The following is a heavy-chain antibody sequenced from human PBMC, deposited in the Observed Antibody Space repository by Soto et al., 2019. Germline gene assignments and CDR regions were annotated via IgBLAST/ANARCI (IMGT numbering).Heavy chain of an antibody. J-gene: IGHJ6*02. CDR1: GGSFSGYY. V-gene: IGHV4-34*01. CDR3: ARGLWEGLRFLEWFYYYYGMDV. Sequence: LSLTCAVYGGSFSGYYWSWIRQPPGKGLEWIGEINHSGSTNYNPSLKSRVTISVDTSKNQFSLKLSSVTAADTAVYYCARGLWEGLRFLEWFYYYYGMDVWGQGTTVTVSS. D-gene: IGHD3-3*01. CDR2: INHSGST.